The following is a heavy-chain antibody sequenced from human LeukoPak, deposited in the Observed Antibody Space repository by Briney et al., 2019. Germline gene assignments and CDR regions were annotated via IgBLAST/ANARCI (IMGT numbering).Heavy chain of an antibody. CDR1: GFTFNTYS. V-gene: IGHV3-21*01. CDR3: ARDVPDFWSGYYTGHDAFDI. D-gene: IGHD3-3*01. Sequence: GGSLRLSCAASGFTFNTYSMNWVRQAPGKGLEWVSSISSWNYFIYYADSVKGRFTISRDNAKNSLYLQMNSLRAEDTAVYYCARDVPDFWSGYYTGHDAFDIWGQGTMVTVSS. J-gene: IGHJ3*02. CDR2: ISSWNYFI.